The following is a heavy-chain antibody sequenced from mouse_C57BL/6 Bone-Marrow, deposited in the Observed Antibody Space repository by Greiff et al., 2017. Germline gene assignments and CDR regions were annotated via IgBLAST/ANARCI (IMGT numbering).Heavy chain of an antibody. Sequence: VQLKESGAELVRPGASVKLSCTASGFNIKDDYMHWVKQRPEQGLEWIGWIDPENGDTEYASKFQGKATITADTASNAAYLQLSSLTSEDTAVYYCTTYYYWGQGTTLTVSS. CDR2: IDPENGDT. CDR3: TTYYY. CDR1: GFNIKDDY. J-gene: IGHJ2*01. V-gene: IGHV14-4*01.